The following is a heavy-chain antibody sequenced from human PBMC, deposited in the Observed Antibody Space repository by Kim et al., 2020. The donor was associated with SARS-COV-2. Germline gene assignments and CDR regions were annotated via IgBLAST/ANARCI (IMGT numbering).Heavy chain of an antibody. V-gene: IGHV3-73*01. J-gene: IGHJ3*02. CDR1: GFTFSDSA. CDR3: TRVPPYSNSWWDAFD. D-gene: IGHD6-13*01. CDR2: IRSKANSYAT. Sequence: GGSLRLSCAASGFTFSDSAMYWVRQASGKGLEWVGRIRSKANSYATAYDVSVKGRFIISRDDSKNTAYLQMNGLKTEDTAIYYCTRVPPYSNSWWDAFD.